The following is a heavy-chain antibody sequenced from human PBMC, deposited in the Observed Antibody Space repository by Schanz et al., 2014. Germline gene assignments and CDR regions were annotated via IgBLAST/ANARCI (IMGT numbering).Heavy chain of an antibody. V-gene: IGHV3-66*01. J-gene: IGHJ4*02. Sequence: VQLVESGGGLVQPGGSVRLSCGASGFSFSTHWMAWVRQAPGKGLEWVSIIYSGVSTYYADSVKGRFTISRDNSKNTVYLQMNTLRAEDTAVYYCAREDCSATSCYFRYWGQGTLVTVSS. CDR2: IYSGVST. CDR1: GFSFSTHW. CDR3: AREDCSATSCYFRY. D-gene: IGHD2-21*01.